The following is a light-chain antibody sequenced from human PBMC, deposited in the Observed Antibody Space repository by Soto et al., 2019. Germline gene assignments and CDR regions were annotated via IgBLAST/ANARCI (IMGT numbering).Light chain of an antibody. J-gene: IGKJ1*01. Sequence: DIQMTQSPSSLSASVGDRVTITCRASQGISNYLAWYQQKPGKVPKLLIYAASTLQSGVPSRFSGSGSGAVFTLTISSLQPEDVATYYCQKYNSAPRTLGQGTKVEIK. CDR3: QKYNSAPRT. CDR1: QGISNY. CDR2: AAS. V-gene: IGKV1-27*01.